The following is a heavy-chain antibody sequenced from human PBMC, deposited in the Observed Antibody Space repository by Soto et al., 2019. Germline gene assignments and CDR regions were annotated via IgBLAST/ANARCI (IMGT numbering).Heavy chain of an antibody. CDR2: IIPIFGTA. CDR1: VGTFSSYA. Sequence: QVQLVQSGAEVKKPGSSVKVSCKASVGTFSSYAISWVRQAPGQGLEWMGGIIPIFGTANYAQKFQGRVTITADESTSKAYMELSSLRSEDTAVYYCARQNYYDSSGYYTSYWYFDLWGRGTLVTVSS. J-gene: IGHJ2*01. CDR3: ARQNYYDSSGYYTSYWYFDL. V-gene: IGHV1-69*01. D-gene: IGHD3-22*01.